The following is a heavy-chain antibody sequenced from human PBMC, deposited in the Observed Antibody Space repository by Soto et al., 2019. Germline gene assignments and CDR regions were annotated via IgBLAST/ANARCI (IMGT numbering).Heavy chain of an antibody. J-gene: IGHJ4*02. V-gene: IGHV4-30-4*01. CDR2: IHTSGST. CDR1: GASIYNGGYF. Sequence: TLSLTCSVSGASIYNGGYFWSWIRQSPGKGLEWIGHIHTSGSTYNNPSLKSRLTISADTSKNQVSLKLSSVTAADTAVYYCVRRDPFRKVFDHWGPGILVTSPQ. CDR3: VRRDPFRKVFDH.